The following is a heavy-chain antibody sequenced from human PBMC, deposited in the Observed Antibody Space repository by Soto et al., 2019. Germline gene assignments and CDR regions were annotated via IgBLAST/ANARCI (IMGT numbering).Heavy chain of an antibody. CDR1: GFTFSSYW. J-gene: IGHJ6*02. Sequence: GSLRLSCAASGFTFSSYWMSWVRQAPGKGLEWVANIKQDGSEKYYVDSVKGRFTISRDNAKNSLYLQMNSLRAEDTAVYYCARVSNYEVYGMDVWGQGTTVTVSS. V-gene: IGHV3-7*01. CDR3: ARVSNYEVYGMDV. CDR2: IKQDGSEK. D-gene: IGHD4-4*01.